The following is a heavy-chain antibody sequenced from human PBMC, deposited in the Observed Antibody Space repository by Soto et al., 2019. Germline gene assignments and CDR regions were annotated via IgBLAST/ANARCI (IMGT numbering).Heavy chain of an antibody. J-gene: IGHJ5*02. CDR1: GFTFSHAW. CDR2: IKSRADGETK. D-gene: IGHD6-6*01. V-gene: IGHV3-15*01. Sequence: EMHLVDSGGGLVKPGGSLRLSCAASGFTFSHAWMSWVRQAPGKGLEWVGRIKSRADGETKDYGAPVRGRFTISRDDSKNPLYLQMTSLKTEDTAIYYCTVIKRRDQYSPSGYRFDPWGPGTLVTVSS. CDR3: TVIKRRDQYSPSGYRFDP.